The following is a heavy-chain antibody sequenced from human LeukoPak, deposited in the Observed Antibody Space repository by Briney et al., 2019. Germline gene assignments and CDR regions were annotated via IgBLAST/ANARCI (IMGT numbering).Heavy chain of an antibody. V-gene: IGHV3-33*08. D-gene: IGHD3-22*01. CDR1: GFTFSSYS. CDR3: ARCDYYDSSGYYRLYYYYYGMDV. CDR2: IWYDGSNK. Sequence: GGSLRLSCAASGFTFSSYSMNWVRQAPGKGLEWVAVIWYDGSNKYYADSVKGRFTISRDNSKNTLYLQMNSLRAEDTAVYYCARCDYYDSSGYYRLYYYYYGMDVWGQGTTVTVSS. J-gene: IGHJ6*02.